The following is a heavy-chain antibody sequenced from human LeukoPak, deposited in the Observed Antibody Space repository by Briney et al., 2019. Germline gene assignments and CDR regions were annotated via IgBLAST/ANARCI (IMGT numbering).Heavy chain of an antibody. CDR1: GGSISSGGYY. CDR3: ARDLGSGPDY. V-gene: IGHV4-31*03. Sequence: PSETLSLTCTVSGGSISSGGYYWSWIRQHPGKGLEWIGYIYYSGNTYYNPSLKSRVTISVDASKNQFSLKLSSVTAADTAVYYCARDLGSGPDYWGQGTLVTVSS. CDR2: IYYSGNT. J-gene: IGHJ4*02.